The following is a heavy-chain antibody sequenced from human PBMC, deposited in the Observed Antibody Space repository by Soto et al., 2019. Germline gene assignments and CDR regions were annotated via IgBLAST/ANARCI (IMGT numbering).Heavy chain of an antibody. CDR3: ARSIRGPRRFNGMDA. J-gene: IGHJ6*02. CDR2: IERDDDDK. D-gene: IGHD1-20*01. Sequence: SGPTLVNPTETLTLTCTFSGSSLTSPGMCVSWIRQPPGKALEWLALIERDDDDKYYSTSLKTRLTISKDTRKNQVVLTIANMDPADTGTYYCARSIRGPRRFNGMDAWGQGTTVTVSS. CDR1: GSSLTSPGMC. V-gene: IGHV2-70*13.